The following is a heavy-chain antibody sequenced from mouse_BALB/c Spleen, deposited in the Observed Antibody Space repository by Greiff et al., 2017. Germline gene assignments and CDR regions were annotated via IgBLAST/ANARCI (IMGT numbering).Heavy chain of an antibody. CDR1: GFNIKDYY. CDR2: IDPENGNT. D-gene: IGHD2-14*01. Sequence: EVQLQESGAELVRPGALVKLSCKASGFNIKDYYIHWVKQRPEQGLEWIGWIDPENGNTIYDPKFQGKASITADTSSNTAYLQLSSLTSEDTAVYYCARSYRYDYAMDYWGQGTSVTVSS. J-gene: IGHJ4*01. V-gene: IGHV14-1*02. CDR3: ARSYRYDYAMDY.